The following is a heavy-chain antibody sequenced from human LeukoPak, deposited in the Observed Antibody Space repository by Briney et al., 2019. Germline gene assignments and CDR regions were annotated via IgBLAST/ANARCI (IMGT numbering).Heavy chain of an antibody. CDR1: GFTFSSYA. J-gene: IGHJ6*02. V-gene: IGHV3-30-3*01. CDR3: ARAGIGGTGEDGMDV. D-gene: IGHD3-10*01. Sequence: PGGSLRLSCAASGFTFSSYAMHWVRQAPGKGLEWVAVISYDGSNKYYADSVKGRFTISRDNSKNTLYLQMNSLRAEDTAVYYCARAGIGGTGEDGMDVWGQGTTVTVSS. CDR2: ISYDGSNK.